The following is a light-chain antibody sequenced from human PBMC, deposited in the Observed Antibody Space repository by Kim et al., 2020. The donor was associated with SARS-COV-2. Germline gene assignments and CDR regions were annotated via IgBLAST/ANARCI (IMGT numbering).Light chain of an antibody. Sequence: VHHSSTGVSPNSGAGYGVHEYRQLPGTAPKHLVYGNSNRPSGVPDRFSGSKSGTSASLAITGLKAEDEADYCCQSYDSSLGGSGVFGGGTQLTVL. CDR1: SPNSGAGYG. J-gene: IGLJ3*02. CDR2: GNS. CDR3: QSYDSSLGGSGV. V-gene: IGLV1-40*01.